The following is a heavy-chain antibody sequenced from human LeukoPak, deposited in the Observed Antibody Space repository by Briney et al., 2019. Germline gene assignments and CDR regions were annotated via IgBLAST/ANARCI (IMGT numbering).Heavy chain of an antibody. CDR1: GFTFSSYA. CDR2: ISGSGAST. D-gene: IGHD2/OR15-2a*01. Sequence: GGSLRLSCAASGFTFSSYAMSWVRQAPGKGLEWVSAISGSGASTYYADSVKGRFTISRDNSKDTLYLQLNSLRAEDTAVYYCASRESGGHYYMDVWGKGTTVTVSS. CDR3: ASRESGGHYYMDV. V-gene: IGHV3-23*01. J-gene: IGHJ6*03.